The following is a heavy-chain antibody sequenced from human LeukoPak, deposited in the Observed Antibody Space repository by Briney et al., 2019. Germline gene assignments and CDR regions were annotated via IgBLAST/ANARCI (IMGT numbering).Heavy chain of an antibody. CDR1: GFIFGGYG. V-gene: IGHV3-23*01. CDR2: ISGDSATT. Sequence: GGSLRLSCAASGFIFGGYGMGWVRQAPGKGLEWVSVISGDSATTYYADYVKGRFAISRDNSKNTVYLHMNSLRAEDTAVYFCAKYGAWGLWFGEPTTNFDYWGQGTLVTVSS. J-gene: IGHJ4*02. CDR3: AKYGAWGLWFGEPTTNFDY. D-gene: IGHD3-10*01.